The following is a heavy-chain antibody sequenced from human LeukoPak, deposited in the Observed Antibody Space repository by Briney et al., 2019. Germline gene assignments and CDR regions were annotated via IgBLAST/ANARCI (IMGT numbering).Heavy chain of an antibody. CDR3: ARDRIPYGPPGPYGMDV. J-gene: IGHJ6*02. CDR2: ISSSSSTI. D-gene: IGHD2-15*01. V-gene: IGHV3-48*04. Sequence: GGSLRLSCAASGFTFSSYSMNWVRQAPGKGLEWVSYISSSSSTIYYAGSVKGRFTISRDNAKNSLYLQMNSLRAEDTAVYYCARDRIPYGPPGPYGMDVWGQGTTVTVSS. CDR1: GFTFSSYS.